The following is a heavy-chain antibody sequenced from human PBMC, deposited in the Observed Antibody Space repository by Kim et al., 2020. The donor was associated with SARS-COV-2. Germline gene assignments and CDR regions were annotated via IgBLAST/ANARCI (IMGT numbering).Heavy chain of an antibody. CDR3: ARSYGDYDRIFFDY. D-gene: IGHD4-17*01. CDR2: INHSGST. Sequence: SETLSLTCAVYGGSFSGYYWSWIRQPPGKGLEWIGEINHSGSTNYNPSLKSRVTISVDTSKNQFSLKLSSVTAADTAVYYCARSYGDYDRIFFDYWGQGTLVTVSS. V-gene: IGHV4-34*01. CDR1: GGSFSGYY. J-gene: IGHJ4*02.